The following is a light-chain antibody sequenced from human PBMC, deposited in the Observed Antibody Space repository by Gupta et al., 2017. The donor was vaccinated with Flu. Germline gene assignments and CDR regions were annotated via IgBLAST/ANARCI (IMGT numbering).Light chain of an antibody. Sequence: GDALPKQYAYWYQQKPGQAPVLVIYKASERPSGIPERFSGSSSGTTVTLTISGAQAEDEADYYWQSADSSGTYYVFGTGTKVTVL. CDR2: KAS. V-gene: IGLV3-25*03. CDR1: ALPKQY. CDR3: QSADSSGTYYV. J-gene: IGLJ1*01.